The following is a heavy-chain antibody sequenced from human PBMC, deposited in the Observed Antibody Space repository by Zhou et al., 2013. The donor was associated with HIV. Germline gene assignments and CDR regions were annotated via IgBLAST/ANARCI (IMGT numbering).Heavy chain of an antibody. Sequence: QVQLVQSGAEVKKPGSSVKVSCKASGGTFSSYAISWVRQAPGQGLEWMGGIIPIFGTANYAQKFQGRVTITTDESTSTAYMELSSLRSEDTAVYYCARHGAYCGGDCYSDYFDYWGQGTLVTVSS. CDR2: IIPIFGTA. D-gene: IGHD2-21*01. J-gene: IGHJ4*02. CDR3: ARHGAYCGGDCYSDYFDY. V-gene: IGHV1-69*05. CDR1: GGTFSSYA.